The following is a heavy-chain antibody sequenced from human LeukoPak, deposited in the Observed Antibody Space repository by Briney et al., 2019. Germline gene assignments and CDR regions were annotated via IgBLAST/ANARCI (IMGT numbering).Heavy chain of an antibody. CDR3: ARDPPSWRELGREAFDG. V-gene: IGHV1-69*01. CDR2: IIPIFGTA. CDR1: GGTFTSYA. Sequence: SVKVSCXASGGTFTSYAISWVRQAPGQGLEWMGGIIPIFGTATYAQQFQGRVTITADESTSTAYMELSSRRSEDTAVYYCARDPPSWRELGREAFDGWGQGRMVTVSS. D-gene: IGHD1-26*01. J-gene: IGHJ3*01.